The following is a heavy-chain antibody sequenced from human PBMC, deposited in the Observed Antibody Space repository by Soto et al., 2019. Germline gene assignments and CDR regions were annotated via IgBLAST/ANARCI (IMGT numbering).Heavy chain of an antibody. V-gene: IGHV3-74*01. CDR1: GFTFSSYW. Sequence: GGSLRLSCAASGFTFSSYWMHWVRQAPGKGLVWVSRINSDGSSTSYADSVKGRFTISRDNAKNTLYLQMNSLRAEDTAVYYCARDPNEEWLPVVLDYWGQGTLVTVSS. J-gene: IGHJ4*02. D-gene: IGHD6-19*01. CDR3: ARDPNEEWLPVVLDY. CDR2: INSDGSST.